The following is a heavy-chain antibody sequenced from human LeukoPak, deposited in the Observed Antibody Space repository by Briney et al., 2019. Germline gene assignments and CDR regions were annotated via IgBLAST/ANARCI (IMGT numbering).Heavy chain of an antibody. CDR2: IIPIFGTA. V-gene: IGHV1-69*13. Sequence: SVKVSCKASGGTFSSYAISWVRQAPGQGLEWMGGIIPIFGTANYAQKFQGRVTITAGESTSTAYMELSSLRSEDTAVYYCATLGVWGSYRYSDYWGQGTLVTVSS. J-gene: IGHJ4*02. CDR3: ATLGVWGSYRYSDY. CDR1: GGTFSSYA. D-gene: IGHD3-16*02.